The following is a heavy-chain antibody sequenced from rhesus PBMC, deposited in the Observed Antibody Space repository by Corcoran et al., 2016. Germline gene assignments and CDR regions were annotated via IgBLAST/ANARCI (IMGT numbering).Heavy chain of an antibody. Sequence: QVQLEESGPGLVKPSETLSLTCAVSGGSISGYYWNWIRQPPGKGLEGIGANGGSSGSPDNHPSLKSRVTISTDPSKNQLSLRLNSVSAADTAVYSCARVFYGRDLDVWGRGVLVTVSS. CDR2: NGGSSGSP. CDR3: ARVFYGRDLDV. D-gene: IGHD4-17*01. V-gene: IGHV4S5*01. J-gene: IGHJ5-2*02. CDR1: GGSISGYY.